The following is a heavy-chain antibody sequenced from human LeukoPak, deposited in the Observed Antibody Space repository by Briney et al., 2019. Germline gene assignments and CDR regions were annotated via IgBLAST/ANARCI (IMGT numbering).Heavy chain of an antibody. V-gene: IGHV5-51*04. CDR2: IYPGDSDT. D-gene: IGHD6-13*01. J-gene: IGHJ6*03. CDR1: GYSFTSYW. Sequence: GESLKISCKGSGYSFTSYWIGWVRQMPGKGLEWMGIIYPGDSDTRYSPSFQGQVTISADKPISTAYLQWSSLKASDTAMYYCARIAAAAKVYYYYYYMDVWGKGTTVTVSS. CDR3: ARIAAAAKVYYYYYYMDV.